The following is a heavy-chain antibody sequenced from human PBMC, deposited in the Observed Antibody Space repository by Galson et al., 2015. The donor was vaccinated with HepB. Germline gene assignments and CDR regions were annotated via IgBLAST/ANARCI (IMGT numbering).Heavy chain of an antibody. J-gene: IGHJ4*02. CDR1: GGTFSSYA. Sequence: SVKVSCKASGGTFSSYAISWVRQAPAHGLEWMGGISPILGTAKYAEKFQGRVTFTADESTSTAYMVLSSLRYDDTAVYYCARGLGGRLGPFDYLGQGTLVTVSS. CDR2: ISPILGTA. CDR3: ARGLGGRLGPFDY. V-gene: IGHV1-69*13. D-gene: IGHD3-16*01.